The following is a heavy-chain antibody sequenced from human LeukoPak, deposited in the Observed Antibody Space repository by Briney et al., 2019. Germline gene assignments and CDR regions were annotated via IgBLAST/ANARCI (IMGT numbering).Heavy chain of an antibody. CDR3: ARDRYSSGWYGDFDC. J-gene: IGHJ4*02. V-gene: IGHV3-30-3*01. CDR1: GFTFSTYI. D-gene: IGHD6-19*01. Sequence: GGSLRLSCAASGFTFSTYIMHWVRQTPGKGLEWVAVISYDGSNKYYADSVKGRFTISRDNSKNTLYLQMNSLRAEDTAIYYCARDRYSSGWYGDFDCWGQGTLVTVSS. CDR2: ISYDGSNK.